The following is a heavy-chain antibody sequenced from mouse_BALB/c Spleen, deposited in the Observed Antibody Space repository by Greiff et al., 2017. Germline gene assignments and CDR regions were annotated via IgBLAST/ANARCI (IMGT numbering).Heavy chain of an antibody. V-gene: IGHV8-12*01. J-gene: IGHJ4*01. CDR1: GFSLSTSGMG. CDR3: ARKGPQGAMDY. Sequence: QVTLKESGPGILQPSQTLSLTCSFSGFSLSTSGMGVSWIRQPSGKGLEWLAHIYWDDDKRYNPSLKSRLTISKDTSSNQVFLKITSVDTADTATYYCARKGPQGAMDYWGQGTSVTVSS. CDR2: IYWDDDK.